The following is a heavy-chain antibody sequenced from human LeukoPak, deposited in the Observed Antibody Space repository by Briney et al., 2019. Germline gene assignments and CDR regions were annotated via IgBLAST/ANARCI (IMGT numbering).Heavy chain of an antibody. J-gene: IGHJ4*02. CDR2: MRHSGIT. CDR3: ARDRRDGYNWDY. CDR1: GGSISNHY. D-gene: IGHD5-24*01. V-gene: IGHV4-59*11. Sequence: SETLSLTCTVSGGSISNHYWSWIRQTPGKGLEWIGYMRHSGITNYNPSLKSRITMSVDTSKNQLSLKLSSVTAADTAVYYCARDRRDGYNWDYWGQGTLVTVSS.